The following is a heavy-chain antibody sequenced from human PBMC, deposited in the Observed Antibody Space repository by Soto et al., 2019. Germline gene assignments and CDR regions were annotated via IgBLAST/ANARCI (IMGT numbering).Heavy chain of an antibody. J-gene: IGHJ4*02. V-gene: IGHV3-48*01. CDR2: ISSSSSTI. D-gene: IGHD6-19*01. CDR3: ARAHGTGWHYFYY. CDR1: GFTFSTYS. Sequence: GGSLRLSCAASGFTFSTYSMNWVRHAPGKGLEWVSYISSSSSTIYYADSVKGRFTISRDNAKNSLYLHINSLKVDDTAMYYCARAHGTGWHYFYYWGRGTLGTVSS.